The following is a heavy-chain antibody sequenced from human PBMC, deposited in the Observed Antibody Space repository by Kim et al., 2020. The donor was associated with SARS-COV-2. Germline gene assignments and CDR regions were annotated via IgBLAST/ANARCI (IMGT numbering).Heavy chain of an antibody. Sequence: GSLRLSCAASGFTFSAYAMTWVRQTPGKGLEWVSTINAGGSGTYYADSVKGPFTISRDNSKNTLYLQMNSLRVEDTAVYYCAEAPIRGMVTIGYWGQGTLVTVSS. J-gene: IGHJ4*02. V-gene: IGHV3-23*01. CDR3: AEAPIRGMVTIGY. D-gene: IGHD2-21*02. CDR2: INAGGSGT. CDR1: GFTFSAYA.